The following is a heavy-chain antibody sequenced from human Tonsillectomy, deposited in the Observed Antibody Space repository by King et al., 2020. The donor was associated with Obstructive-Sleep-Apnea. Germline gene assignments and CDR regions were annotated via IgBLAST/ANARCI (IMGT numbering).Heavy chain of an antibody. D-gene: IGHD3-22*01. J-gene: IGHJ3*02. Sequence: VQLQESGPGLVKPSETLSLTCTVSGGSISSYYWSWIRQPPGKGLEWIGYIYYSGSTNYNPSLKSRVTISVDTSKNQFSLKLSSVTAADTAVYYCARHGTDYDSSPMDAFDIWGQGTMVTVSS. CDR3: ARHGTDYDSSPMDAFDI. CDR2: IYYSGST. CDR1: GGSISSYY. V-gene: IGHV4-59*08.